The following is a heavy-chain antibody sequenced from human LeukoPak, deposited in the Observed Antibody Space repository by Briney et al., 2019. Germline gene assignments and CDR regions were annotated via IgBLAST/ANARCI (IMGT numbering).Heavy chain of an antibody. CDR1: GGSISSYY. CDR2: IYYGGSA. V-gene: IGHV4-59*01. Sequence: PSETLSLTCTVSGGSISSYYWSWIRQPPGKGLQWIGYIYYGGSANYNPSLKSRVTISVDTSKNQFSLKLRTVTAADTAVYYCARDSFGYCSGGSCYDYWGQGTLVTVSS. CDR3: ARDSFGYCSGGSCYDY. J-gene: IGHJ4*02. D-gene: IGHD2-15*01.